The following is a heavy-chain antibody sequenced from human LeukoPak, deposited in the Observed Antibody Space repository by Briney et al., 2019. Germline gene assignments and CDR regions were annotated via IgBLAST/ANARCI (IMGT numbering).Heavy chain of an antibody. D-gene: IGHD3-22*01. Sequence: ASVKVSCQASGYTFTSYGISWVRQAPGQGLEWMGWISAYNGNTNYAQQLQGRVTMTTDTSTSTAYMELRSLRSDDTAVYYCARDDYYDSSGYSDYWGQGTLVTVSS. CDR3: ARDDYYDSSGYSDY. V-gene: IGHV1-18*01. CDR2: ISAYNGNT. J-gene: IGHJ4*02. CDR1: GYTFTSYG.